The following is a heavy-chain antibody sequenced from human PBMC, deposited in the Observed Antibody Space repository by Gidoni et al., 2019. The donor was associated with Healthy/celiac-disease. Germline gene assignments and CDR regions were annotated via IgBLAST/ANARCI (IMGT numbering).Heavy chain of an antibody. V-gene: IGHV5-51*03. CDR3: ATSPIVVVTAMGPHDAFDI. D-gene: IGHD2-21*02. J-gene: IGHJ3*02. CDR2: IYPGDSDT. CDR1: GYSFTSYW. Sequence: EVQLVQSGAEVKKPGESLTISCKGSGYSFTSYWIGWVRQMPGKGLEWMGIIYPGDSDTRYSPSFQGQVTISADKSISTAYLQWSSLKASDTAMYYCATSPIVVVTAMGPHDAFDIWGQGTMVTVSS.